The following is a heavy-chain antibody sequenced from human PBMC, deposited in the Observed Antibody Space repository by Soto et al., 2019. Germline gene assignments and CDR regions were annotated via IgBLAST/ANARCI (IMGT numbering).Heavy chain of an antibody. D-gene: IGHD1-1*01. J-gene: IGHJ4*02. CDR1: GYTFTSYG. CDR3: ARGRYGDY. CDR2: ISAHNGNT. Sequence: QVHLVQSGAEVKKPGASVKVSCKASGYTFTSYGITWVRQAPGQGLEWMGWISAHNGNTDYAQKLQGRVIVTRDTSTSTAYMELRSLISDGTALYYCARGRYGDYWGQGALVTVSS. V-gene: IGHV1-18*01.